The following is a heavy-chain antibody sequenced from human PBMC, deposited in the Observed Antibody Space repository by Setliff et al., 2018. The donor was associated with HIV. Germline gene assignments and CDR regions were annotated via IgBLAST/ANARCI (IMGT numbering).Heavy chain of an antibody. V-gene: IGHV4-31*03. Sequence: NPSETLSLTCTVSGGSIRSNGHYYWSWIRQLPGQGLEWVGYIYHSGSTYYNPSLKSRLTISVDTSKNQFSLKLNSVTAADTAVYYCARAVRNEYSYRDYFDPWGQGTLVTVSS. CDR3: ARAVRNEYSYRDYFDP. CDR1: GGSIRSNGHYY. D-gene: IGHD5-18*01. J-gene: IGHJ4*02. CDR2: IYHSGST.